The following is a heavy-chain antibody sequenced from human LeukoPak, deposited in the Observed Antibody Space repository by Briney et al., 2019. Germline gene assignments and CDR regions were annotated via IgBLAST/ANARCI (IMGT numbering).Heavy chain of an antibody. CDR1: GGSISSSSYY. D-gene: IGHD3-10*01. Sequence: PSETLSLTCTVSGGSISSSSYYWGWIRQPPGKGLEWIGSIYYRGSTYYNPSLKSRVTISVDTSKNQFSLKLSSVTAADTAVYYCARTYYYGSGNFDYWGQGTLVTVSS. CDR2: IYYRGST. J-gene: IGHJ4*02. CDR3: ARTYYYGSGNFDY. V-gene: IGHV4-39*07.